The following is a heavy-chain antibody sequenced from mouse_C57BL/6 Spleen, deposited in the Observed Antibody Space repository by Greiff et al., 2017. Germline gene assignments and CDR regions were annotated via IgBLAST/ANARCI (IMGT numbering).Heavy chain of an antibody. J-gene: IGHJ3*01. D-gene: IGHD2-2*01. V-gene: IGHV1-82*01. CDR1: GYAFSSSW. CDR3: ARSGGYDGTPFAY. Sequence: QVQLQQSGPELVKPGASVKISCKASGYAFSSSWMNWVKQRPGKGLEWIGRIYPGDGDTNYNGKFKGKATLTADKSSSTAYMQLSSLTSEDSAVYFCARSGGYDGTPFAYWGQGTLVTVSA. CDR2: IYPGDGDT.